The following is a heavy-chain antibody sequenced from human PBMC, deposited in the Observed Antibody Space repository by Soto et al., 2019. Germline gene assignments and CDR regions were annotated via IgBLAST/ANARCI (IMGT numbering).Heavy chain of an antibody. CDR2: ISSSGGST. V-gene: IGHV3-23*01. J-gene: IGHJ6*02. D-gene: IGHD3-9*01. Sequence: GGSLRLSCAASGFTLSSYFMCWVRQAPGKGLEWVSDISSSGGSTHYADSVKGRFTISRDTSANTAYMEVSSLRSEDTAVYYCARSEETYNDALTGMDLYYYYLGMDVWGQGTTVTSP. CDR3: ARSEETYNDALTGMDLYYYYLGMDV. CDR1: GFTLSSYF.